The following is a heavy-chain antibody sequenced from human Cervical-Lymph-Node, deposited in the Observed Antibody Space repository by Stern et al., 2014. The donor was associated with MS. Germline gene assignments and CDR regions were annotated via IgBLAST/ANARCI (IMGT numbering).Heavy chain of an antibody. Sequence: EVQLEESGGNLGQPGGSLRLSCAASGFNLRDCSMSWVRQAPGKGLEWVSFVSNSGTAITYADSVMGRFTISRDMARNSVYLQMNSLRDEDTAVYYCVRTWRENTFDSWGQGILVTVSS. D-gene: IGHD5-24*01. J-gene: IGHJ4*02. CDR1: GFNLRDCS. CDR3: VRTWRENTFDS. CDR2: VSNSGTAI. V-gene: IGHV3-48*02.